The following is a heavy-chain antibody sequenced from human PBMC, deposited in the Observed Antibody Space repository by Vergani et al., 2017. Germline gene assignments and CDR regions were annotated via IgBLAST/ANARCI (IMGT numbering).Heavy chain of an antibody. D-gene: IGHD4-23*01. Sequence: VHLVESGGGVVQPGRSLTLSCAASGFTFSSYAMSWVRQAPGKGLEWVSAISGSGGSTYYADSGKGRFTISRDNSKNTLYLQMNSLRAEDTAVYYCAKRYYGGNSEYYYYYYGMDVWGQGTTVTVSS. CDR1: GFTFSSYA. CDR2: ISGSGGST. CDR3: AKRYYGGNSEYYYYYYGMDV. V-gene: IGHV3-23*04. J-gene: IGHJ6*02.